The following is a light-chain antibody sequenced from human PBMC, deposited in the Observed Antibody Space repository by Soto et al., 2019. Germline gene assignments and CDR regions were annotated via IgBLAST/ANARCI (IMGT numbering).Light chain of an antibody. V-gene: IGKV3-20*01. Sequence: EIVLTQSPGTLSLSPGERATLSCRASQSVSSSYLAWYQQKPGQAPRLLIYGASSRATDIPDRFSGSGSGRDFTRTIIILEPEDFAVSYCQQYGSSPWMWGQGPNEEIK. CDR3: QQYGSSPWM. J-gene: IGKJ1*01. CDR2: GAS. CDR1: QSVSSSY.